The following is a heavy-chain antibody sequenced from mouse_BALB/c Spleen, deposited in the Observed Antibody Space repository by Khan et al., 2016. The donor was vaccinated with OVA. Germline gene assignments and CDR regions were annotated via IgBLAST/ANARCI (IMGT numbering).Heavy chain of an antibody. CDR2: IFPGSGST. Sequence: QVQLQQSGPELVKPGASVKMSCKASGYTFTDYFISWVKQRTGQGLEWIGEIFPGSGSTYYNEKFKGKATLTVDKSSNTAYMQLSSLTSEDSAVYFWARKGDDGYCLTYWGQGTLVTVSA. V-gene: IGHV1-75*01. CDR1: GYTFTDYF. CDR3: ARKGDDGYCLTY. J-gene: IGHJ3*01. D-gene: IGHD2-3*01.